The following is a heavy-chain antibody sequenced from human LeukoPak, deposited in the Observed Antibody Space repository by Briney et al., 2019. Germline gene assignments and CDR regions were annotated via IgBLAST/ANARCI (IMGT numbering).Heavy chain of an antibody. Sequence: SETLSLTCTVSGGSIGTYYWSWIRQPPGKPLEYIGYIFHDGSTNYSPSLKSRVTISADTSKNQFSLNLSSVTAADTAVYYCARGHLEWLSPFGYWGRGTLVTVSS. CDR3: ARGHLEWLSPFGY. V-gene: IGHV4-59*13. CDR2: IFHDGST. J-gene: IGHJ4*02. D-gene: IGHD3-3*01. CDR1: GGSIGTYY.